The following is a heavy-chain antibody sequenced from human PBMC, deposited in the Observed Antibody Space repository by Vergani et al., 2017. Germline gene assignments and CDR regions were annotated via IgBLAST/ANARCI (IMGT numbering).Heavy chain of an antibody. V-gene: IGHV4-34*01. CDR1: GGPFSGYY. CDR2: SNHSGST. D-gene: IGHD2-15*01. CDR3: ARTAVVVAAIDY. J-gene: IGHJ4*02. Sequence: QVQLQQWGAGLLKPPETLSLTCAVHGGPFSGYYWSWIRQPPGKGLEWIGESNHSGSTNYNPSLKSRVTISVDTSKNQFSMKLSSVTAADTAVYYCARTAVVVAAIDYWGQGTLVTVSS.